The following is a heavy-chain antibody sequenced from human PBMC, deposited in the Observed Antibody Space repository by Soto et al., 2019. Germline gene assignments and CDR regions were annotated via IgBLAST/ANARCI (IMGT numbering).Heavy chain of an antibody. J-gene: IGHJ5*02. CDR2: INAGNGNT. Sequence: QVQLVQSGAEVKKPGASVKVSCKASGYTFTSYAMHWVRQAPGQRLEWMGWINAGNGNTKYSQKFQGRVTITKNTAPSTAYMELSSLRSEDTAVYCCARGPLRIWFDPWGQGTLVTVSS. V-gene: IGHV1-3*01. CDR1: GYTFTSYA. D-gene: IGHD5-12*01. CDR3: ARGPLRIWFDP.